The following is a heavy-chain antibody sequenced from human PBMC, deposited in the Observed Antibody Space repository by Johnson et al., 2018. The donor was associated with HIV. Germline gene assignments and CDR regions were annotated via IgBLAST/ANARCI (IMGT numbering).Heavy chain of an antibody. J-gene: IGHJ3*02. CDR3: AKSSSATYYDSSSHAFDI. CDR1: GFTFSTYG. D-gene: IGHD3-22*01. V-gene: IGHV3-30*02. Sequence: QVQLVESGGGVVQPGGSLRLSCAASGFTFSTYGIHWVRQAPGKGLEWVSFIRYDVKDKYYADFVKGRFTISRDNSKKTLSLQMNSLRPEDTAVYYCAKSSSATYYDSSSHAFDIWGQGTMVTVSS. CDR2: IRYDVKDK.